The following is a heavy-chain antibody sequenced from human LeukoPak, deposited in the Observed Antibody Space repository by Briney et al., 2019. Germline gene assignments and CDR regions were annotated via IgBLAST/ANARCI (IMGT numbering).Heavy chain of an antibody. CDR1: GFTFSSYS. Sequence: GGSLRLSCAASGFTFSSYSMNWVRQAPGKGLEWVSYISSSSSTIYYADSVKGRFTISRDNAKNSLYLQMNSLRAEDTAVYYCARDQWSIAAAGSANWYFDLWGRGTLVTVSS. D-gene: IGHD6-13*01. J-gene: IGHJ2*01. CDR2: ISSSSSTI. CDR3: ARDQWSIAAAGSANWYFDL. V-gene: IGHV3-48*01.